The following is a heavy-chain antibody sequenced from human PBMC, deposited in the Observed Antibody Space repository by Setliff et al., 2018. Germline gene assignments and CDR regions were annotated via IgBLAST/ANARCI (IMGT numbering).Heavy chain of an antibody. CDR2: VDPEDGET. D-gene: IGHD6-19*01. Sequence: ASVKVSCKVSGYTFTDYYMHWVQQAHGKGLEWMGLVDPEDGETIYAEKFQGRVTITADTSTDTAYMELSSLRSEDTAVYYCATEGHSSGWYSSTFDIWGQGTMVTVSS. CDR3: ATEGHSSGWYSSTFDI. V-gene: IGHV1-69-2*01. CDR1: GYTFTDYY. J-gene: IGHJ3*02.